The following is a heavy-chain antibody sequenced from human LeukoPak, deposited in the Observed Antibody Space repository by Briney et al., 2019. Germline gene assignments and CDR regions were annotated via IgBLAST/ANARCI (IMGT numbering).Heavy chain of an antibody. Sequence: TGGSLRLSCAASGFTFSSYTMNWVRQAPGKGLEWIGSIYYSGSTYYNPSLRSRVTISVDTSKNQFSLKLSSVTASDTAVYYCARRTYSGSYPSYFDYWGQGTLVTVSS. CDR1: GFTFSSYT. J-gene: IGHJ4*02. CDR3: ARRTYSGSYPSYFDY. CDR2: IYYSGST. D-gene: IGHD1-26*01. V-gene: IGHV4-39*01.